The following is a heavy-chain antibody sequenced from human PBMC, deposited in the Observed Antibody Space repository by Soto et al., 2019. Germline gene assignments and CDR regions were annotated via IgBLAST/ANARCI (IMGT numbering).Heavy chain of an antibody. J-gene: IGHJ4*02. D-gene: IGHD4-4*01. Sequence: PGWSLRLSCAASGFTFSSYEMNWVRQAPGKGLEWVSYISSSGSTIYYADSVKGRFTISRDNAKNSLYLQMNSLRAEDTAVYYCARDPYSNYVFDYWGQGTLVTVSS. CDR1: GFTFSSYE. CDR2: ISSSGSTI. CDR3: ARDPYSNYVFDY. V-gene: IGHV3-48*03.